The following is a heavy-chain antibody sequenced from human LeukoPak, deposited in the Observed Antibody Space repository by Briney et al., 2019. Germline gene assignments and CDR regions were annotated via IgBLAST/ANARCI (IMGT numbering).Heavy chain of an antibody. CDR3: ARLYTSFRAFDI. J-gene: IGHJ3*02. CDR1: GGSIRTNY. V-gene: IGHV4-59*01. Sequence: KTSETLSLTCTVSGGSIRTNYWSWIRQPPGKGLEWIGFIYYTGSTNHNPSLKSRVTISVDTSKNQFSLNLSSVTAADTAVYYCARLYTSFRAFDIWGQGTMVTVSS. CDR2: IYYTGST. D-gene: IGHD6-6*01.